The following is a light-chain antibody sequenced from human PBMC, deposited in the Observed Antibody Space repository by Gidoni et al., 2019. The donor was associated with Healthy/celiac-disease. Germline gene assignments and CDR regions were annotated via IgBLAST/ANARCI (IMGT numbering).Light chain of an antibody. Sequence: DIQMTQSPSTLSASVGDRVTIPCRASQSISSWLAWYQQKPGKAPKLLIYKASSLESGVPSRFSGSGSGTEFTLTISSLQPDDFATYYCQQYNTIQTFGPGTKVDIK. J-gene: IGKJ3*01. CDR3: QQYNTIQT. CDR2: KAS. V-gene: IGKV1-5*03. CDR1: QSISSW.